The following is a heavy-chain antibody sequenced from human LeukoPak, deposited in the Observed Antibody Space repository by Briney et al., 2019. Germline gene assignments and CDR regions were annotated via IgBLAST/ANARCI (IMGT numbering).Heavy chain of an antibody. CDR3: ARTGYGYNYFDY. D-gene: IGHD3-16*01. J-gene: IGHJ4*02. CDR1: GFIFSSYG. CDR2: ISSGSTYK. V-gene: IGHV3-21*01. Sequence: PGGSLRLSCAASGFIFSSYGMNWVRQAPGKGLEWVSSISSGSTYKYYADSMKGRFTISRDNAKNSLYLQMNSLRAEDTAVYYCARTGYGYNYFDYWGQGTLVTVSS.